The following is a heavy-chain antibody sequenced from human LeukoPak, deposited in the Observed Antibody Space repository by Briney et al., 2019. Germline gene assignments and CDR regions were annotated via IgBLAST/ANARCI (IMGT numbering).Heavy chain of an antibody. CDR1: GYTFTSYD. V-gene: IGHV1-8*01. CDR2: MNPNSGNT. CDR3: ASGRLAYDFWSGYYWGDNSLLNWFDP. D-gene: IGHD3-3*01. Sequence: ASVKDSCKASGYTFTSYDINWVRQATGQGLELMGWMNPNSGNTGYAQKFQGRVTMTRNTSISTAYMELSSLRSEDTAVYYCASGRLAYDFWSGYYWGDNSLLNWFDPWGQGTLVTVSS. J-gene: IGHJ5*02.